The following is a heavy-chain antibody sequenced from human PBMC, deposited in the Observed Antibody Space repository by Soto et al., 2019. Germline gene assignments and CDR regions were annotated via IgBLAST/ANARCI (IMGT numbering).Heavy chain of an antibody. D-gene: IGHD6-13*01. V-gene: IGHV3-23*01. CDR3: AKDAQQLEPRHWFDP. Sequence: EVQLLESGGGLVQPGGSLRLSCAASGVTLRNYAMSWVRQAPGGGLEWVSSITGSGGNTYYADSVKGRFTISRDNSTNTLYLQMSSLRSEDTALYYCAKDAQQLEPRHWFDPWGQGTLVTVSS. CDR2: ITGSGGNT. J-gene: IGHJ5*02. CDR1: GVTLRNYA.